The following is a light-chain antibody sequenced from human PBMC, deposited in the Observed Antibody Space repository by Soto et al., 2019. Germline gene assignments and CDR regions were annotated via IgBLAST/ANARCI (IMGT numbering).Light chain of an antibody. V-gene: IGLV1-44*01. CDR2: SNN. CDR3: AAWDDSLNGWV. CDR1: SSNIGSNT. J-gene: IGLJ3*02. Sequence: QSVLTQSPSASGTPGQRVTISCSGSSSNIGSNTVNWYQQLPGTAPKLLIYSNNQRPSGVPDRFSGSKSGTSASLAISGLQSEDEAVYYCAAWDDSLNGWVFGGGTQLTVL.